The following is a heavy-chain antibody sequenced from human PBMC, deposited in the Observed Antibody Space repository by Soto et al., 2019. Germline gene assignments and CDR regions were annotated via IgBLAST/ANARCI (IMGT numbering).Heavy chain of an antibody. V-gene: IGHV4-4*07. J-gene: IGHJ5*02. CDR1: GGSMSKFY. CDR3: VRDGSKTLRDCFDP. Sequence: EPLSLTCSVSGGSMSKFYWSWIRKTAGKGLEWMGRVYATGTSDYNPSLRSRIAMSVDISKKTFSLRLRSVTAADTGVYYCVRDGSKTLRDCFDPWGQGILVTVSS. CDR2: VYATGTS. D-gene: IGHD4-17*01.